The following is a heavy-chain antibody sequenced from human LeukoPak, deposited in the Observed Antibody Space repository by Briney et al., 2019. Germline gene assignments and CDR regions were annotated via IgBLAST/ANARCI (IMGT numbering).Heavy chain of an antibody. CDR1: GFTFSSYS. D-gene: IGHD3-10*01. V-gene: IGHV3-23*01. CDR3: AGRGSGSYFDY. J-gene: IGHJ4*02. Sequence: PGGSLRLSCAASGFTFSSYSMNWVRQAPGKGLEWVSAISGSGGSTYYADSVKGRFTISRDNSKNTLYLQMNSPRAEDTAVYYCAGRGSGSYFDYWGQGTLVTVSS. CDR2: ISGSGGST.